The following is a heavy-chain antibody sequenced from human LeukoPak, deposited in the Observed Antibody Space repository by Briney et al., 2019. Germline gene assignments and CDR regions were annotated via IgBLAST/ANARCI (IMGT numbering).Heavy chain of an antibody. CDR1: GFTFSSYW. J-gene: IGHJ6*03. Sequence: GGSLRLSCAASGFTFSSYWMSWVRQAPGKGLEWVANIKQDGSEKYYVDSVQGRFTISRDNAKNSLYLQMNSLRAEDTAVYYCARAEWLPYYYYYMDVWGKGTTVTVSS. V-gene: IGHV3-7*01. CDR3: ARAEWLPYYYYYMDV. D-gene: IGHD5-24*01. CDR2: IKQDGSEK.